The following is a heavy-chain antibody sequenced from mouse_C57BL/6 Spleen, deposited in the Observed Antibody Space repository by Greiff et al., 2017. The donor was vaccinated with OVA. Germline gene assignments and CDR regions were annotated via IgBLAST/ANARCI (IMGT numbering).Heavy chain of an antibody. CDR3: TTPYYYGSSWFAY. D-gene: IGHD1-1*01. V-gene: IGHV14-4*01. J-gene: IGHJ3*01. Sequence: VQLQQSGAELVRPGASVKLSCTASGFNITDDYMHWVKQRPEQGLEWIGWIDPENGDTEYASKFQGKATITADTSSNTAYLQLSSLTSEDTAVYYCTTPYYYGSSWFAYWGQGTLVTVSA. CDR2: IDPENGDT. CDR1: GFNITDDY.